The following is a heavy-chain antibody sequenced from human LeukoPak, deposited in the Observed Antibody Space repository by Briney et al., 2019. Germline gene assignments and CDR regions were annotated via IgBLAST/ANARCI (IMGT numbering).Heavy chain of an antibody. CDR2: SGSDFSFR. CDR1: GFTFSHYS. D-gene: IGHD5-24*01. Sequence: GRSLRLSCAGSGFTFSHYSMNWARHPPGKGFEWVASSGSDFSFRSYAEAVKGRFTISRDNAESSLHLHMNSLRAEDTAIYYCARDRLGDGHIRDFDSWGQGTVVTVSS. J-gene: IGHJ4*02. V-gene: IGHV3-21*01. CDR3: ARDRLGDGHIRDFDS.